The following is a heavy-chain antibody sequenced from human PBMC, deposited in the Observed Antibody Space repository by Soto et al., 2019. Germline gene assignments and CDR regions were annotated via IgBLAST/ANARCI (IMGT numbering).Heavy chain of an antibody. V-gene: IGHV3-72*01. CDR2: TRNKANSYTT. CDR1: GFTFSDHY. D-gene: IGHD2-2*01. CDR3: ARGDIVVVPAARNHYYYGMDV. Sequence: GGSLRLSCAASGFTFSDHYMDWVRQAPGKGLEWVGRTRNKANSYTTEYAASVKGRFTISRDDSKNSLYLQMNSLKTEDTAVYYCARGDIVVVPAARNHYYYGMDVWGQGTTVTVSS. J-gene: IGHJ6*02.